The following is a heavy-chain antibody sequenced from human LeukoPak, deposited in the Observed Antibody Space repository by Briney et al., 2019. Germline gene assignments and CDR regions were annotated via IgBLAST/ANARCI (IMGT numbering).Heavy chain of an antibody. D-gene: IGHD6-6*01. CDR1: GGSISSYY. CDR3: ARATLKYSSSPLDY. Sequence: SETLSLTCTVSGGSISSYYWSWIRQPPGKGLEWIGYIYYSGSTNYNPSLKSRVTISVDTSKNQFSLQLNSVTPEDTAVYYCARATLKYSSSPLDYWGQGTLVTVSS. J-gene: IGHJ4*02. CDR2: IYYSGST. V-gene: IGHV4-59*12.